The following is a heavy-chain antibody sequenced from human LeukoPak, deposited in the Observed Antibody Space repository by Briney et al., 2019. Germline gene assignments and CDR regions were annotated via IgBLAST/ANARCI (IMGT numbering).Heavy chain of an antibody. D-gene: IGHD3-22*01. CDR2: ISGSGGST. Sequence: TGGSLRLSCAASGFTFSNYAMNWVRQAPGKGLEWVSSISGSGGSTYYAASVKGRFTVSRDNTKNTLYLQMNSLRAEDTAVYYCAKGSIVLVISGYFDYWGQGTLVTVSS. CDR3: AKGSIVLVISGYFDY. CDR1: GFTFSNYA. J-gene: IGHJ4*02. V-gene: IGHV3-23*01.